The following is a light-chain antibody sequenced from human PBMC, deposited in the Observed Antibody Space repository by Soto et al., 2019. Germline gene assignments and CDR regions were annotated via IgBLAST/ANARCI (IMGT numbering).Light chain of an antibody. Sequence: EIVLTQSPGTLSLSPGERATLSCRASQSVSSSYLAWYQQKPGQAPRLLIYGTSSRATAIPDRFSGSGSGTDFTLTISRLEHADLAVYYCQQYGSSSWTFGQGTKVEIK. J-gene: IGKJ1*01. CDR3: QQYGSSSWT. CDR1: QSVSSSY. V-gene: IGKV3-20*01. CDR2: GTS.